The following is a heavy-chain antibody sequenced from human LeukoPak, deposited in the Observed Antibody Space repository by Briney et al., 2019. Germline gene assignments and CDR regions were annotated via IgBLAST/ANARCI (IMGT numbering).Heavy chain of an antibody. V-gene: IGHV3-23*01. J-gene: IGHJ4*02. CDR1: GFTFSSIA. CDR3: AKDLGRYRNNFFDY. CDR2: ISGSGGGT. D-gene: IGHD1-26*01. Sequence: GGSLTLSCAASGFTFSSIAMSWVRQAPDQGLEWVSTISGSGGGTYYADSVKGRFTISRDDSKNTLYLQMNSLRADDTAVYYCAKDLGRYRNNFFDYWGQGNLVTVSS.